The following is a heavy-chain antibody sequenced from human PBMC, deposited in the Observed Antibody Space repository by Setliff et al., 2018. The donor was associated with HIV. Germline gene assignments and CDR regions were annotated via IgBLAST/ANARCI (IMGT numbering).Heavy chain of an antibody. D-gene: IGHD2-2*02. CDR1: GFTLSSSW. CDR2: MNQDGSEK. J-gene: IGHJ4*02. CDR3: TKGHYTTSG. V-gene: IGHV3-7*01. Sequence: GSLRLSCAVSGFTLSSSWMNWVRQAPGKGLEWVANMNQDGSEKNYVDSVKGRFTISRDNAKNSLYLQMNSLRVEDTAVYYCTKGHYTTSGWGQGTLVTVSS.